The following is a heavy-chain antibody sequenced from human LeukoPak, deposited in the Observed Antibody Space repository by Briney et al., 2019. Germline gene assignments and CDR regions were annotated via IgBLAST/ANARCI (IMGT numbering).Heavy chain of an antibody. D-gene: IGHD4-23*01. J-gene: IGHJ4*02. CDR1: GFTVSSTY. V-gene: IGHV3-66*01. Sequence: GGSLRLSCAASGFTVSSTYMTWVRQAPGKGLEWVSIIYSGGSTYYADSVKGRFTISKDNSKNTLYLQMNSLRAEDTAVYYCATSGGNSLASDYWGQGTLVTVSS. CDR3: ATSGGNSLASDY. CDR2: IYSGGST.